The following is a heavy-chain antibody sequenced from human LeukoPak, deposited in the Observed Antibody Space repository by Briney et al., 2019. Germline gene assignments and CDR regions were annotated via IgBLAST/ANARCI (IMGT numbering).Heavy chain of an antibody. CDR2: ISGSDGST. Sequence: PGGSLRLSCAASGFTFSDYYMSWVRQAPGKGLEWVSTISGSDGSTYYADSVKGRFTISRDNSKNTLYLQMNSLRVEDTAIYYCAKGRGYCTGGSCYSDYWGQGTLVTVSS. CDR3: AKGRGYCTGGSCYSDY. D-gene: IGHD2-15*01. J-gene: IGHJ4*02. V-gene: IGHV3-23*01. CDR1: GFTFSDYY.